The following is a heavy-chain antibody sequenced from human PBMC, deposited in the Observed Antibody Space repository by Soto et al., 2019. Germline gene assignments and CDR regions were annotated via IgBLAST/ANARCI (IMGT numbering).Heavy chain of an antibody. CDR1: GFSLTTSGEG. Sequence: QIALKESGPPLVKPTQTLTLTCTFSGFSLTTSGEGVGWVRQPPGKGLEWVALVYGDDDKRYLTSLKSRLTITTDTSKNRVVLTMTDMDPLDTGTYFCAHNIGGDYVYGFDFWGQGTKVTVSS. V-gene: IGHV2-5*02. CDR2: VYGDDDK. D-gene: IGHD3-16*01. J-gene: IGHJ3*01. CDR3: AHNIGGDYVYGFDF.